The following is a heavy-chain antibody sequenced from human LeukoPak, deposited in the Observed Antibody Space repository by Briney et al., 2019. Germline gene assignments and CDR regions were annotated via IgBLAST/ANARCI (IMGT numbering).Heavy chain of an antibody. CDR1: GGSISSYY. V-gene: IGHV4-59*08. CDR3: ARGIAAHFYGMDV. J-gene: IGHJ6*02. CDR2: IYYSGST. D-gene: IGHD6-13*01. Sequence: SSETLSLTCTVSGGSISSYYWSWIRQPPGKGLEWIGYIYYSGSTNYNPSLKSRVTISVDTSKNQFSLKLSSVTAADTAVYYCARGIAAHFYGMDVWGQGTTVTVSS.